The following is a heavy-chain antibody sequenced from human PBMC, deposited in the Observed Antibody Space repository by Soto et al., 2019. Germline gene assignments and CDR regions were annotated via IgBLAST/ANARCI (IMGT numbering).Heavy chain of an antibody. CDR1: GFTFSSYA. V-gene: IGHV3-23*01. J-gene: IGHJ4*02. CDR3: AKTPGDDFWSGYYEDYFDY. CDR2: ISGSGGST. D-gene: IGHD3-3*01. Sequence: PGGSLRLSCAASGFTFSSYAMSWVRQAPGKGLDWVSAISGSGGSTYYADSVKGRFTISRDNSKNTLYLQMNSLRAEDTAVYYCAKTPGDDFWSGYYEDYFDYWGQGTLVTVSS.